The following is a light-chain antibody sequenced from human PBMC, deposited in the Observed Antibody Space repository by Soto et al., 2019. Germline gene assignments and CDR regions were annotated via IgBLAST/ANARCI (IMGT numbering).Light chain of an antibody. CDR1: QSVNSNY. Sequence: EIVLTQSPGTLSLSPGERATLSCRPSQSVNSNYLAWYQQKPGQAPRLLFSGASSRATGIPDRFSGSGSGTVFTLTISRLEPEDFAIYYCQQYDSSPLTFGQGTKVEIK. CDR3: QQYDSSPLT. J-gene: IGKJ1*01. CDR2: GAS. V-gene: IGKV3-20*01.